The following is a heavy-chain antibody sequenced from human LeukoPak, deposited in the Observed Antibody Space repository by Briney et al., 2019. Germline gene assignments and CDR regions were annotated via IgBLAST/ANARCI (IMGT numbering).Heavy chain of an antibody. CDR3: ARYGVGAPRKAEYFQH. J-gene: IGHJ1*01. Sequence: PGGSLRLSCAASGFTFSSYAMSWVRQAPGKGLEWVSAISGSGGSTYYADSVKGRFTISRDNSKNTLYLQMNSLRAEDTAVYYCARYGVGAPRKAEYFQHWGQGTLVTASS. V-gene: IGHV3-23*01. CDR2: ISGSGGST. D-gene: IGHD1-26*01. CDR1: GFTFSSYA.